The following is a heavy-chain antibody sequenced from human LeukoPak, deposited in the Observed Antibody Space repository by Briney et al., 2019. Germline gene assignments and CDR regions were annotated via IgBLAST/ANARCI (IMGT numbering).Heavy chain of an antibody. CDR3: ARGHGDYVWGSYPHFDY. J-gene: IGHJ4*02. CDR1: GDSISSVSYY. Sequence: SETLSLTCTVSGDSISSVSYYWGWIRQPPGKGLEWIGTIYSGGSTYYNPSLKSRVTISVDKSKNQFSLKLSSVTAADTAVYYCARGHGDYVWGSYPHFDYWGQGTLVTVSS. CDR2: IYSGGST. D-gene: IGHD3-16*02. V-gene: IGHV4-39*07.